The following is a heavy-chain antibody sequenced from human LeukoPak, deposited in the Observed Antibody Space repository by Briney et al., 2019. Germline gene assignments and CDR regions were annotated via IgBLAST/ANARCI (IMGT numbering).Heavy chain of an antibody. CDR1: GYIFTTYL. CDR2: INPRGGST. J-gene: IGHJ4*02. V-gene: IGHV1-46*01. Sequence: ASVKLSCKASGYIFTTYLMHWLRQAPGQGPEWMGIINPRGGSTDYAQKFQDRITMTSDTSTSTVYMELKSLKSEDTAVYFCARVGATGATADNWGQGTLVTVSS. CDR3: ARVGATGATADN. D-gene: IGHD2-21*02.